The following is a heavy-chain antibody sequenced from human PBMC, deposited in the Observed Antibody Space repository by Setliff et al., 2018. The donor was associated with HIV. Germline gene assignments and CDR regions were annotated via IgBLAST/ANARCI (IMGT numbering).Heavy chain of an antibody. V-gene: IGHV4-59*01. D-gene: IGHD1-1*01. CDR1: GGSMSRFY. CDR2: VYSTGSI. CDR3: ARAEGDAYNSLPYFDS. J-gene: IGHJ4*02. Sequence: PSETLSLTCTVSGGSMSRFYWTWIRQPPGKGLEWIGFVYSTGSINYSPSFRGRLTISLDTSENQFSLHLTSVTAAHTAVYYCARAEGDAYNSLPYFDSWGPGALVTVSS.